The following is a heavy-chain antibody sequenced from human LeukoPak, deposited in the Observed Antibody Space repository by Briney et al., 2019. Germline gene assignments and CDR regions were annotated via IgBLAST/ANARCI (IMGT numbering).Heavy chain of an antibody. CDR3: ARDESLVRGAAFDY. D-gene: IGHD3-10*01. J-gene: IGHJ4*02. CDR1: GLTVSSNY. Sequence: PGGSLRLACAASGLTVSSNYMSWVRQAPGKGLEWVSYISSSSNYINYADSVKGRFTISRDNAKNSLYLQMNSLRAEDTAVYYCARDESLVRGAAFDYWGQGTLVTVSS. CDR2: ISSSSNYI. V-gene: IGHV3-21*01.